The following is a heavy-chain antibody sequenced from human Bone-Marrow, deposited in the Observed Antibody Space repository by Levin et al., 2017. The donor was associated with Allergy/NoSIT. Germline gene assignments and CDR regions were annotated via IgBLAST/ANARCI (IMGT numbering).Heavy chain of an antibody. D-gene: IGHD6-13*01. Sequence: GGSLRLSCAASGFSFGEYAMHWVRQAPGKGLEWVSGISRNSGRIAYADSLKGRFIISRDNAENSLYLQMNDVRTEDTAFYYCVKDSQPLETSTWYNLRGSFDYWGQGTLVTVSS. CDR1: GFSFGEYA. CDR3: VKDSQPLETSTWYNLRGSFDY. J-gene: IGHJ4*02. CDR2: ISRNSGRI. V-gene: IGHV3-9*01.